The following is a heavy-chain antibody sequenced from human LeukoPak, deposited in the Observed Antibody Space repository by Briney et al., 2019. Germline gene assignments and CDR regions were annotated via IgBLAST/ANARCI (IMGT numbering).Heavy chain of an antibody. CDR3: ARSNVLGVTRPWYFDH. CDR2: INPNSGDT. D-gene: IGHD2-8*02. J-gene: IGHJ4*02. Sequence: ASVKVSCKASSYTFTGYYMHWVRQAPGQGLEWMGWINPNSGDTNYAQKFQGRVTMTRDTSISTAYMELSRLRSDDTAVYYCARSNVLGVTRPWYFDHWGLGTLVTVSS. CDR1: SYTFTGYY. V-gene: IGHV1-2*02.